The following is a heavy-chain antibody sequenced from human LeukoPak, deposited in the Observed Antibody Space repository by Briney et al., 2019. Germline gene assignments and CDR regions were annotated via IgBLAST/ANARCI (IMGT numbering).Heavy chain of an antibody. CDR3: ARDPGDYYGSGSSDAFDI. Sequence: PGGSLRLSCAAPGFTFSSYGMHWVRQAPGKGLEWVAVIWYDGNNKYYADSVKGRFTISRDNSKNTLYLQMNSLRAEDTAVYYCARDPGDYYGSGSSDAFDIWGQGTMVTVSS. V-gene: IGHV3-33*01. D-gene: IGHD3-10*01. J-gene: IGHJ3*02. CDR1: GFTFSSYG. CDR2: IWYDGNNK.